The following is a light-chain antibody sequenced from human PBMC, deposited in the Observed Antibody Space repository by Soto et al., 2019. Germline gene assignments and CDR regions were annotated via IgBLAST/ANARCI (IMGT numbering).Light chain of an antibody. V-gene: IGKV3-20*01. CDR2: GAS. CDR1: QSVSSSR. J-gene: IGKJ2*01. CDR3: QHYGSSSMYT. Sequence: EIVLTQSPGTLSLSPGERATLSCRASQSVSSSRLAWYHQKPGQAPRLLIYGASNRAIGIPDRFTGSGSGTDFTLTISRLEPEDFAVDYCQHYGSSSMYTFGQGTKLEIK.